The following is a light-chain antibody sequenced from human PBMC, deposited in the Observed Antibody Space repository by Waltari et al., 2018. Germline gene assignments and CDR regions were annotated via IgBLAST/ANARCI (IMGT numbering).Light chain of an antibody. V-gene: IGKV2-29*02. CDR2: EVS. CDR3: MQSTHIPYT. Sequence: DVVMTQTPLSLSVTPGQPASISCKSGQSLLQTNGKTYFYWYLQKPGQSPQLLMYEVSSRISGGPDRFSGSGSGTDFTLKISRVEAEDVGIYYCMQSTHIPYTFGQGTKLEIK. CDR1: QSLLQTNGKTY. J-gene: IGKJ2*01.